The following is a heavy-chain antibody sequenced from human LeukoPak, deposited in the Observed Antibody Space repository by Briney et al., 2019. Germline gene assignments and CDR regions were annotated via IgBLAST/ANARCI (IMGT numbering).Heavy chain of an antibody. J-gene: IGHJ4*02. V-gene: IGHV4-59*08. D-gene: IGHD1-26*01. CDR2: IYHSGGT. CDR3: ASLVGAPGYYFGY. CDR1: GGSISSHF. Sequence: SETLSLTCTVSGGSISSHFWSWIRQPPGKGLEWIGYIYHSGGTNYNPSLKSRVTISVDTSKTQFSLKLSSVTAADTAVFYCASLVGAPGYYFGYWGQGTLVTVSS.